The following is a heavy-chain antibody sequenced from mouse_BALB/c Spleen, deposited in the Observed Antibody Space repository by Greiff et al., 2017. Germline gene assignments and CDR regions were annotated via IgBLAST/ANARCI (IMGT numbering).Heavy chain of an antibody. CDR3: TILYGNWCAY. Sequence: QVQLQQSGAELVRPGASVKLSCKASGYTFTSYWINWVKQRPGQGLEWIGKIYPSDSYTNYNQKFKDKATLTVDKSSCTAYMQLSSPTSEDSAVYYCTILYGNWCAYGGQGTLVTVSA. CDR1: GYTFTSYW. CDR2: IYPSDSYT. J-gene: IGHJ3*01. D-gene: IGHD2-10*02. V-gene: IGHV1-69*02.